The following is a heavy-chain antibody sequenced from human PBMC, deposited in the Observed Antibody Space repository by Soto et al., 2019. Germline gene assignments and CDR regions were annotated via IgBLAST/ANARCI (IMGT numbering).Heavy chain of an antibody. D-gene: IGHD3-3*01. CDR1: GGSISSYY. CDR2: IYYSGST. V-gene: IGHV4-59*01. Sequence: SETLSLTCTVSGGSISSYYWSWIRQPPGKGLEWIGYIYYSGSTNYNPSLKSRVTISVDTSKNQFSLKLSSVTAADTAVYYCARVSQGITIFGVDYYYYGMDVWGQGTTVTVSS. CDR3: ARVSQGITIFGVDYYYYGMDV. J-gene: IGHJ6*02.